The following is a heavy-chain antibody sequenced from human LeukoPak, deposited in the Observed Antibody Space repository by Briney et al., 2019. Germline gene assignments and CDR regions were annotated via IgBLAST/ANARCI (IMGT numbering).Heavy chain of an antibody. Sequence: PSETLSLTCTVSGGSISSYYWSWVRQPPGKGLEWIGYIYYSGSTNYNPSLRSRVTISVDTSKNQFSLKLSTVTAADTAVYYCARLTPSDCSRWYWYVGLWGRGTLVTVSS. CDR1: GGSISSYY. CDR3: ARLTPSDCSRWYWYVGL. CDR2: IYYSGST. V-gene: IGHV4-59*08. D-gene: IGHD6-13*01. J-gene: IGHJ2*01.